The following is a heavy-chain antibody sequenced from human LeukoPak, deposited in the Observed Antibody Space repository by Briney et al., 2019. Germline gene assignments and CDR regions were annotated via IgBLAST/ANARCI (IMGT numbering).Heavy chain of an antibody. CDR3: ARANVLLWFGELYPQVRTYHYMDV. Sequence: ASVKVSCKASGFTFTNYDINWVRQATGRGPEWMGWMNPKSGNTGYAQKFQGRVTMTRSTSISTAYMELSSLRSEDTAVYYCARANVLLWFGELYPQVRTYHYMDVWGKGTTVTISS. D-gene: IGHD3-10*01. V-gene: IGHV1-8*01. CDR1: GFTFTNYD. J-gene: IGHJ6*03. CDR2: MNPKSGNT.